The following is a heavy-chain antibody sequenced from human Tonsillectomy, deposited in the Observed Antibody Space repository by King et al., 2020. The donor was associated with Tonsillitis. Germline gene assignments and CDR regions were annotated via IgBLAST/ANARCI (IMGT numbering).Heavy chain of an antibody. Sequence: HVQLVESGGGVVQPGRSLRLSCAASGFTFSSYAMHWVRQAPGKGLEWVAVISYDGSNKYYADSVKGRFTISRDNSKNTVYLQMNSLRAEDTAVYYCAGDGATYGMDVWGQGTTVTVSS. CDR2: ISYDGSNK. CDR3: AGDGATYGMDV. V-gene: IGHV3-30-3*01. D-gene: IGHD1-26*01. CDR1: GFTFSSYA. J-gene: IGHJ6*02.